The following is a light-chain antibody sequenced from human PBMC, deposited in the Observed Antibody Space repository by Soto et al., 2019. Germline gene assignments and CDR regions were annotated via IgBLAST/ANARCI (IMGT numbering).Light chain of an antibody. V-gene: IGKV3-20*01. CDR3: QQYAEGTPIT. Sequence: EILLTQSPGILSVFPGERASLSCRASQNVNNRLAWYQQKTGQAPRLLISGASSRATGIPDRFSGSGSGTDFTLTIRRLESDDFALYYCQQYAEGTPITFGQGTRREIK. J-gene: IGKJ5*01. CDR1: QNVNNR. CDR2: GAS.